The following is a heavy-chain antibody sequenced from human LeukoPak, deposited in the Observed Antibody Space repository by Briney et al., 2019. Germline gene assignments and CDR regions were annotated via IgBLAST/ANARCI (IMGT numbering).Heavy chain of an antibody. CDR1: GGSLSSSSKY. Sequence: PSETLSLTCTVSGGSLSSSSKYWGWIRQPPGKGLEWIGSIYYSGSTYYNPSLKSRVTISVDTSKNQFSLKLSSVTAADTAVYYCAGHLRSGWYDYWGQGTLVTVSS. CDR3: AGHLRSGWYDY. J-gene: IGHJ4*02. CDR2: IYYSGST. V-gene: IGHV4-39*01. D-gene: IGHD6-19*01.